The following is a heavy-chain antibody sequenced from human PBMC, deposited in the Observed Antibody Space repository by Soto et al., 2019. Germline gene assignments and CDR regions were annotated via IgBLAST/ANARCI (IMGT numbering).Heavy chain of an antibody. D-gene: IGHD3-22*01. Sequence: LGESLKISCKGSGYSFTSYWIGWVRQMPGKGLEWMGIIYPGDSDTRYSPSFQGQVTISADKSISTAYLQWSSLKASDTAMYYCARTNLGYCYDSSGYPLAFDIWGQGTMVTVSS. CDR3: ARTNLGYCYDSSGYPLAFDI. V-gene: IGHV5-51*01. CDR2: IYPGDSDT. J-gene: IGHJ3*02. CDR1: GYSFTSYW.